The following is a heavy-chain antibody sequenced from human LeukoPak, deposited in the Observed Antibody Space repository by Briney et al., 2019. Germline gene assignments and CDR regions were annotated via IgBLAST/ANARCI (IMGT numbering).Heavy chain of an antibody. D-gene: IGHD3-10*01. CDR3: ARGPYYYGSGVFDP. CDR1: GYTFTSYD. Sequence: ASAKVSCKASGYTFTSYDINWVRQATGQGLEWMGWMNPNSGNTGYAQKFQGRVTMTRNTSISTAYMELSSLRSEDTAVYYCARGPYYYGSGVFDPWGQGTLVTVSS. V-gene: IGHV1-8*01. CDR2: MNPNSGNT. J-gene: IGHJ5*02.